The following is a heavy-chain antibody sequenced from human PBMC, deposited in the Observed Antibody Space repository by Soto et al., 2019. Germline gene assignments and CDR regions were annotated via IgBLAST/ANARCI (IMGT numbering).Heavy chain of an antibody. CDR2: ISAGGSRT. V-gene: IGHV3-23*01. D-gene: IGHD2-15*01. J-gene: IGHJ4*02. Sequence: EVQLLESGGGLVQPGGSLRLSCAASGFTFSSYAMSWVRQAPGKGLEWVSGISAGGSRTYYADCVKGRFTISRDNSKNTLYLQMNSLRAEDTALYYCAKGRRGYCSGGSCYRYPFDYWGQGTLVTVSS. CDR3: AKGRRGYCSGGSCYRYPFDY. CDR1: GFTFSSYA.